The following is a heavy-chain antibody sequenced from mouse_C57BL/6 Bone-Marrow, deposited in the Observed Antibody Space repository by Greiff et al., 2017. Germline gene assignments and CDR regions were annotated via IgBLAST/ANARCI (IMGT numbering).Heavy chain of an antibody. CDR1: GFNIKDYY. V-gene: IGHV14-4*01. CDR3: TSYYGSNWYFDV. Sequence: VQLQQSGAELVRPGASVKLSCTASGFNIKDYYMHWVKQRPEQGLEWIGWIDPDNGDTEYASKFQGKATITADTSSNTAYLQLSSLTSEDTADYYCTSYYGSNWYFDVWGTGTTVTVSA. J-gene: IGHJ1*03. D-gene: IGHD1-1*01. CDR2: IDPDNGDT.